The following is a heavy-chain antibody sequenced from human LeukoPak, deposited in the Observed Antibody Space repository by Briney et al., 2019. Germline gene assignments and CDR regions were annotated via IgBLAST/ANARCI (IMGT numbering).Heavy chain of an antibody. Sequence: PSETLPLTCTVSGGSISSYYWSWIRQPPGKGLEWIGYIYSSGSTNYNPSLKSRVTISVDTSKNQFSLKLSSVTAADTAVYYCARGPNYDFWSGYSPAEYFQHWGQGTLVTVSS. V-gene: IGHV4-59*12. D-gene: IGHD3-3*01. CDR2: IYSSGST. CDR3: ARGPNYDFWSGYSPAEYFQH. J-gene: IGHJ1*01. CDR1: GGSISSYY.